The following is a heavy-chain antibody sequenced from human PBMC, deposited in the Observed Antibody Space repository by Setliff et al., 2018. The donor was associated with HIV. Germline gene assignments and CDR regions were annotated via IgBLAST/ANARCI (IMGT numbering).Heavy chain of an antibody. CDR3: TTGTRLVD. CDR2: IRSKPYGWTT. J-gene: IGHJ4*02. Sequence: LRLSCSASGFTFGDYVLTWVRQAPGKGLEWVGLIRSKPYGWTTEYAASVKGRFTISRDDSKNTLYLQMNSLKIEDTAVYYCTTGTRLVDWGQGALVTVSS. CDR1: GFTFGDYV. V-gene: IGHV3-49*04. D-gene: IGHD2-21*01.